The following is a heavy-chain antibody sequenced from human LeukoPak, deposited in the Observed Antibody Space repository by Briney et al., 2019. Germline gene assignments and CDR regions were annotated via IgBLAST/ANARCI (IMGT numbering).Heavy chain of an antibody. D-gene: IGHD2-21*01. CDR2: IYYSGST. V-gene: IGHV4-59*01. CDR3: ARLIVTDAFDI. J-gene: IGHJ3*02. Sequence: SETLSLTCTVSGGSISSYYWSWLRQPPGKGLEWIGYIYYSGSTNYNPSLKSRVTISVDTSKNQFSLKLSSVTAADTAVYYCARLIVTDAFDIWGQGTMVTVSS. CDR1: GGSISSYY.